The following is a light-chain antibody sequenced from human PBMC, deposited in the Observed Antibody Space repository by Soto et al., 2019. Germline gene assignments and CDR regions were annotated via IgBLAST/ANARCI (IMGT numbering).Light chain of an antibody. CDR3: SSYTSSSTLV. J-gene: IGLJ2*01. Sequence: QSALTQPASVSGSPGQSTTISCTGTSSDVGDYNYVSWYQQHPGKAPKLMIYDVSNRPSGVSNRFSGSKSGNTASLTVSGLQAEDEADYYCSSYTSSSTLVFGGGTKLTVL. CDR1: SSDVGDYNY. V-gene: IGLV2-14*01. CDR2: DVS.